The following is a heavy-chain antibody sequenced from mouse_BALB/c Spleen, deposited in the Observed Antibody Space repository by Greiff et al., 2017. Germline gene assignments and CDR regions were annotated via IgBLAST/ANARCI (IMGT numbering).Heavy chain of an antibody. CDR3: ASNRESTAYYAMDY. Sequence: VQLQQSGPGLVAPSQSLSITCTVSGFSLSGYSVHWVRQPPGKGLEWLGMIWGGGSADYNSALKSRLSISKDNFKSQVFLKMNSLQTDDTAMYYCASNRESTAYYAMDYWGQGTSVTVSS. J-gene: IGHJ4*01. D-gene: IGHD1-2*01. CDR1: GFSLSGYS. V-gene: IGHV2-6-4*01. CDR2: IWGGGSA.